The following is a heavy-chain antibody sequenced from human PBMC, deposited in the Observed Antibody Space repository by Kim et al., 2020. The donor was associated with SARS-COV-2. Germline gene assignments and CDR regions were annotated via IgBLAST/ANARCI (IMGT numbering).Heavy chain of an antibody. CDR3: SVHGGYSV. V-gene: IGHV3-23*01. CDR1: GFTLTNHA. D-gene: IGHD2-21*02. J-gene: IGHJ4*02. Sequence: GGSLRLSCAASGFTLTNHAMTWVRQAPGKGLEWVADIRGNDATYYADSAKGRFTISRDNSRNSVEMQMNSLTADDTAGYYCSVHGGYSVWGQGALVTVAS. CDR2: IRGNDAT.